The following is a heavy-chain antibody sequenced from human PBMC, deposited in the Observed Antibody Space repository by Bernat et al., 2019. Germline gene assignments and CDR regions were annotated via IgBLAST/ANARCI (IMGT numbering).Heavy chain of an antibody. Sequence: VQLVESGGILVQPGGSLRLSCAASGFTFSSYAMHWVRQAPGKGLEWVAVISYDGSNKYYADSVKGRFTISRDNSKNTLYLQMNSLRAEDTAVYYCARQSAYDFWSGYYFDYWGQGTLVTVSS. V-gene: IGHV3-30*01. D-gene: IGHD3-3*01. CDR3: ARQSAYDFWSGYYFDY. CDR2: ISYDGSNK. J-gene: IGHJ4*02. CDR1: GFTFSSYA.